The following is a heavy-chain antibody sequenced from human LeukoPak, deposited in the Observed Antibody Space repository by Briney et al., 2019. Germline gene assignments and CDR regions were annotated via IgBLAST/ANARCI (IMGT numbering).Heavy chain of an antibody. CDR2: TSYSGSA. D-gene: IGHD1-26*01. J-gene: IGHJ4*02. CDR1: GDSISNSRYS. CDR3: ARHRVGVTRDFDY. V-gene: IGHV4-39*01. Sequence: SETLSLTCTVSGDSISNSRYSWGWIRQPPGKGLEWIGTTSYSGSAYYNPSLKSRVTMPVDTSKNQFSLRLSSVTAADTAVYYCARHRVGVTRDFDYWGQGTLVTVSS.